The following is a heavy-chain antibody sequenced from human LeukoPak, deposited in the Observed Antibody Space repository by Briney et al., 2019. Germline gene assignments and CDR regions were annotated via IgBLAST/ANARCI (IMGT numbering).Heavy chain of an antibody. J-gene: IGHJ4*02. CDR2: ISPRSDIK. Sequence: QSGGSLRLSCAASGFTFSSYSMNWVRQAPGKGLELVSHISPRSDIKSYADSVKGQFIISRDNARNSLFLQMNSLRDEDTAVYYCARDHDWAFDYWGQGALVTVSS. D-gene: IGHD3-9*01. CDR1: GFTFSSYS. V-gene: IGHV3-48*02. CDR3: ARDHDWAFDY.